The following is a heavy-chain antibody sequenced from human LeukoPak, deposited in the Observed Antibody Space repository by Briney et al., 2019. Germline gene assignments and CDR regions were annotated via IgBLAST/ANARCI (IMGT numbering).Heavy chain of an antibody. D-gene: IGHD4-17*01. Sequence: PSETLSLTCTVSGASISSYYWSWIRQPPGKGLQWIGYIHYSGSTNYNPSLKSRVTISVDTSKNQFSLKLSSVTAADTAVYYGARHDDGATRDYWGQGTLVTVSS. CDR1: GASISSYY. J-gene: IGHJ4*02. V-gene: IGHV4-59*01. CDR3: ARHDDGATRDY. CDR2: IHYSGST.